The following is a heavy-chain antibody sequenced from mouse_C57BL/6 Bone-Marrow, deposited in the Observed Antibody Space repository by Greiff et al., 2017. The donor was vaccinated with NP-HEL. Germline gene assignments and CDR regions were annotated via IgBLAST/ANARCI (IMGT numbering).Heavy chain of an antibody. CDR3: ARSAIWLRRYYYAMDY. V-gene: IGHV1-72*01. CDR2: IDPNSGGT. CDR1: GYTFTSYW. J-gene: IGHJ4*01. D-gene: IGHD2-2*01. Sequence: QVQLQQSGAELVKPGASVKLSCKASGYTFTSYWMHWVKQRPGRGLEWIGRIDPNSGGTKYNEKFKSKATLTVDKPSSTAYMQLSSLTSEDSAVYDCARSAIWLRRYYYAMDYWGQGTSVTVSS.